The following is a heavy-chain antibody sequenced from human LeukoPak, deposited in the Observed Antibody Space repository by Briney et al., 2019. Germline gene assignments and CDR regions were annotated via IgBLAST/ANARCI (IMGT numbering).Heavy chain of an antibody. Sequence: SETLSLTCTVSGYSISSGYYWGWIWQPPGKGLEWIGSIYHSGSTYYNPSLKSRVTISVDTSKNQFSLKLHSVTAADTAVYYCARDREGYCSGDICYRVAFDIWGQGTMVTVSS. CDR2: IYHSGST. CDR1: GYSISSGYY. J-gene: IGHJ3*02. CDR3: ARDREGYCSGDICYRVAFDI. D-gene: IGHD2-15*01. V-gene: IGHV4-38-2*02.